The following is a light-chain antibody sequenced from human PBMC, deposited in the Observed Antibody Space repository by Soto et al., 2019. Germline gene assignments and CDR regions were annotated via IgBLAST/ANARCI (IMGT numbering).Light chain of an antibody. CDR2: DVS. Sequence: QSALTQPRSVSGSPGQSVNISCTGTSSDIGYYTYVSWYQQHPGKAPKLMIYDVSERPLGVPDRFSGSKSGNTASLTISGLQAEDEADYYCCSYAGSYTWVFGGGTKLTVL. CDR3: CSYAGSYTWV. J-gene: IGLJ3*02. V-gene: IGLV2-11*01. CDR1: SSDIGYYTY.